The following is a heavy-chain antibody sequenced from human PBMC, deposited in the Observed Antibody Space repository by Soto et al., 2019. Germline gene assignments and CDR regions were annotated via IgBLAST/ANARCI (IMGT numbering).Heavy chain of an antibody. CDR3: ARRYYSGSGSYYGLDV. J-gene: IGHJ6*02. V-gene: IGHV1-2*02. CDR1: GYTFTGYY. D-gene: IGHD3-10*01. Sequence: ASVEVSCKASGYTFTGYYMHGVRQAPGQVLEWMGWINPNSGGTNYAQKFQGRVTMTRDTSISTAYMELSRLRSDDTAVYYCARRYYSGSGSYYGLDVWGQGTTVTVSS. CDR2: INPNSGGT.